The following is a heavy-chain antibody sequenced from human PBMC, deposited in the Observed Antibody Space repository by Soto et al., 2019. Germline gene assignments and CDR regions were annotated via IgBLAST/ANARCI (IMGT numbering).Heavy chain of an antibody. CDR1: GGSISSGGYY. CDR2: IYYSGST. J-gene: IGHJ6*03. Sequence: SETLSLTCTVSGGSISSGGYYWSWIRQHPGKGLEWIGYIYYSGSTYYNPSLKSRVTISVDTSKNQFSLKLSSVTAADTAVYCCARDIRPDYDFWSGYYMAVWGKGTTVTVSS. V-gene: IGHV4-31*03. D-gene: IGHD3-3*01. CDR3: ARDIRPDYDFWSGYYMAV.